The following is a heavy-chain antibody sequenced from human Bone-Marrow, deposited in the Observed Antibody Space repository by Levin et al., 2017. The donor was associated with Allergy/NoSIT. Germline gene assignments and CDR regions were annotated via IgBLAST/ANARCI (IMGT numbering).Heavy chain of an antibody. V-gene: IGHV3-30*18. Sequence: GESLKISCAASGFTFSSYGMHWVRQAPGKGLEWVAVISYDGSNKYYADSVKGRFTISRDNSKNTLYLQMNSLRAEDTAVYYCAKDSCGTSCHYYYGMDVWGQGTTVTVSS. CDR3: AKDSCGTSCHYYYGMDV. J-gene: IGHJ6*02. D-gene: IGHD2-2*01. CDR1: GFTFSSYG. CDR2: ISYDGSNK.